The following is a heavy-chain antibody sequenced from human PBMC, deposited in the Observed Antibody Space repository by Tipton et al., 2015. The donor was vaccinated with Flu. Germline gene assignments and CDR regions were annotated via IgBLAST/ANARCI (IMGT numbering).Heavy chain of an antibody. CDR1: GYFISSGYY. D-gene: IGHD1-26*01. Sequence: TLSLTCTVSGYFISSGYYWGWIRQSPGTGLQWIATIIQSGNAYYNPSLRSRVTISVDTTKNLFSLNLSSVTATDTAVYYCARALNSGREYTFDIWGRGTVVTVS. V-gene: IGHV4-38-2*02. CDR2: IIQSGNA. J-gene: IGHJ3*02. CDR3: ARALNSGREYTFDI.